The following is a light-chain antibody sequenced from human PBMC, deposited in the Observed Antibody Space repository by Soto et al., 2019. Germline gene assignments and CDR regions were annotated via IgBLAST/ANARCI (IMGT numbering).Light chain of an antibody. CDR2: STT. V-gene: IGLV1-44*01. CDR1: SSSIGSNT. CDR3: AAWDDSLNGHVV. Sequence: QPVLTQPPSASGTPGQRVTISCSGSSSSIGSNTVNWYQQLPGTAPKLLIYSTTQRPSGVPDRFSGSKSGTSASLAISGLQSEDEADYYCAAWDDSLNGHVVFGGGTKLTVL. J-gene: IGLJ2*01.